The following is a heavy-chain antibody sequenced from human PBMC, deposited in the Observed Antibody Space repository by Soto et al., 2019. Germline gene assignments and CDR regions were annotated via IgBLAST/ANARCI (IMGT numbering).Heavy chain of an antibody. D-gene: IGHD6-19*01. CDR1: GFSLSSTAVG. CDR3: ADGSGWLSDD. J-gene: IGHJ4*02. V-gene: IGHV2-5*02. Sequence: QITLKESGPTLVEPTQTLTLTCTFSGFSLSSTAVGVNWIRQPPGKALEWLALIYWDDDNQYSPSLKSRLTVTNETYKNQAVLTMTCKDPVVTATYYRADGSGWLSDDSGQGTRVSVST. CDR2: IYWDDDN.